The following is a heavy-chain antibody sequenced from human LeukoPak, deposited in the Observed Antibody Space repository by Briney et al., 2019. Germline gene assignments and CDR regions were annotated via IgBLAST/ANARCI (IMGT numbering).Heavy chain of an antibody. D-gene: IGHD3-22*01. CDR1: GGSISSYY. J-gene: IGHJ4*02. CDR3: ARHGMSGYYYTYFDY. CDR2: IYYSGST. Sequence: SETLSLTCTVSGGSISSYYWSWIRQPPRKGLGWIGYIYYSGSTNYNPSLKSRVTISVDTSKNQFSLKLSSVTAADTAVYYCARHGMSGYYYTYFDYWGQGTLVTVSS. V-gene: IGHV4-59*08.